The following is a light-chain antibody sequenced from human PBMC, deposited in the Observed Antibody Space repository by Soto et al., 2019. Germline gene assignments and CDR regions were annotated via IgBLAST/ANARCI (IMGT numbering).Light chain of an antibody. CDR2: DVS. J-gene: IGLJ1*01. CDR1: SSDIGGYNY. V-gene: IGLV2-14*03. CDR3: SSYTSTSTLYV. Sequence: QSALTQPASVSGSPGQSITISCSGTSSDIGGYNYVSWYEQLPGKVPKLIIYDVSNRPSGVSDRFSGSKSGNAASLTISGLHAEDEAAYYCSSYTSTSTLYVFGTGTKVTVL.